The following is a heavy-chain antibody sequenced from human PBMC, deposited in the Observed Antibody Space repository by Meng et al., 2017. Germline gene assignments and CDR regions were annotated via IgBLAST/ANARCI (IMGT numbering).Heavy chain of an antibody. CDR2: ISAYNGNT. CDR3: ARGGIAVAIDY. Sequence: GQLVQSGGQVKKLGASMKVSCQSAGYTLTSYGISWVRQAPGQGLEWMGWISAYNGNTNYAQKLKGRVTMTTDTSTSTAYMELRSLRSDDTAVYYCARGGIAVAIDYRGQGTLVTVSS. J-gene: IGHJ4*02. CDR1: GYTLTSYG. D-gene: IGHD6-19*01. V-gene: IGHV1-18*01.